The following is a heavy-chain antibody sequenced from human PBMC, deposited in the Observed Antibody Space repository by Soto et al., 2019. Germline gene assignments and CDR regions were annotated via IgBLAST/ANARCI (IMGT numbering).Heavy chain of an antibody. CDR2: INYNGNT. CDR1: GDSVASINFY. V-gene: IGHV4-61*01. CDR3: AREFSGNYYYKDDIDV. Sequence: SETLSLTCTVSGDSVASINFYWSWIRQSPGKSLEWIGFINYNGNTNYNPSLRSRVTISLNTPKNQFTLTLRYVTAADTARYYCAREFSGNYYYKDDIDVWGQGTGVTAP. J-gene: IGHJ6*02.